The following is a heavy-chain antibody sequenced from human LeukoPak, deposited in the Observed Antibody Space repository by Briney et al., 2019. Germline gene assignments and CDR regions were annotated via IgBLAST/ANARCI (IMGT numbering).Heavy chain of an antibody. CDR2: ISYDGSNK. CDR1: GFTFSSYA. CDR3: ARDFPMDV. Sequence: PGSSQRLSCAASGFTFSSYATHWVRHAPGKGLEWVAVISYDGSNKYYAHSVKGRFTISRDNSKNTLYLQMNSLRAEDTAVYYCARDFPMDVWGKGTTGSVSS. V-gene: IGHV3-30*04. J-gene: IGHJ6*01.